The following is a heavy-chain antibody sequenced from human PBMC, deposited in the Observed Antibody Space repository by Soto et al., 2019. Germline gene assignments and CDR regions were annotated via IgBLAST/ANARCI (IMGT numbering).Heavy chain of an antibody. Sequence: QVQLVESGGGVVQPGRSLRLSCAAFGFTLSSYGMHWVRQAPGKGLEWVAVIWYDGSKKYYADSVKGRFTISKDNSKLDLQMNSLRVEDTAVYYCVRDPATVTLYFDYWGQGTLVTVSS. CDR1: GFTLSSYG. D-gene: IGHD4-17*01. V-gene: IGHV3-33*01. CDR3: VRDPATVTLYFDY. J-gene: IGHJ4*02. CDR2: IWYDGSKK.